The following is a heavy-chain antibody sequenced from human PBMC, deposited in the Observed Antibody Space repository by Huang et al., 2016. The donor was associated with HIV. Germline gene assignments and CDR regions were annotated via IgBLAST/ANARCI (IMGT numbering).Heavy chain of an antibody. CDR3: ARDRDYGDAGWTFDV. J-gene: IGHJ3*01. V-gene: IGHV3-30*01. Sequence: DSVRGRLTIARDNSKNTLSLQLNSLRVEDTAVYYCARDRDYGDAGWTFDVWGQGTMVTVSS. D-gene: IGHD4-17*01.